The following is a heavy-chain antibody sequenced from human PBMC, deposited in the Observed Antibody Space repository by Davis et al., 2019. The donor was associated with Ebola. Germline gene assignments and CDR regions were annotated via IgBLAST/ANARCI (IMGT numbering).Heavy chain of an antibody. CDR2: ISSSSSYI. J-gene: IGHJ6*04. Sequence: GESLKISCAASGFTFSSYSMNWVRQAPGKGLEWVSSISSSSSYIYYADSVRGRFAISGDNSKNTLYLQMNSLRAEDTAVYYCAKDNGSTRNDYYYYYGMDVWGKGTTVTVSS. V-gene: IGHV3-21*01. CDR3: AKDNGSTRNDYYYYYGMDV. CDR1: GFTFSSYS. D-gene: IGHD2-2*01.